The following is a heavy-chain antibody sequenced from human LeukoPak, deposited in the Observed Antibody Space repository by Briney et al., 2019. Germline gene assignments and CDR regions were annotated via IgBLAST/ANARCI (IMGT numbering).Heavy chain of an antibody. Sequence: GGSLRLSCAASGFTFSSYAMHWVRQAPGKGLEWVAVISYDGSNKYYADSVKGRFTISRDNSKNTLYLQMNSLRAEDTAVYYCAREHIVVVTAIPSHYYYGMDVWGQGTTVTVSS. V-gene: IGHV3-30-3*01. D-gene: IGHD2-21*02. J-gene: IGHJ6*02. CDR2: ISYDGSNK. CDR1: GFTFSSYA. CDR3: AREHIVVVTAIPSHYYYGMDV.